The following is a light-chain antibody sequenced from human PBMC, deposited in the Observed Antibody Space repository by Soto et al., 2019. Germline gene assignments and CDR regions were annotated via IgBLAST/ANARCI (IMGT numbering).Light chain of an antibody. CDR1: SSNIGKNY. CDR3: GTCDTSLSPGRGV. V-gene: IGLV1-51*02. Sequence: QSVLTQPPSVSAAPGQRVTISCSGSSSNIGKNYVSWYQQLPGTAPKLLIYENDKRPSGIPDRFSGSKSGTSATLGITGLQTGDEADYYCGTCDTSLSPGRGVFGGGTKLTVL. J-gene: IGLJ3*02. CDR2: END.